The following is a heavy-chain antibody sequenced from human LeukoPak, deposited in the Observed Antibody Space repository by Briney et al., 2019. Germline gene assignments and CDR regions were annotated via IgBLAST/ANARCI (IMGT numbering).Heavy chain of an antibody. Sequence: ASVKVSCKASGGTFISYAISWVRQAPGQGLEWMGGIIPIFGTANYAQKFQGRVTMTRDTSISTAYMELGRLRSDDTAVYYCARGYYYGSGSYTYWGQGTLVTVSS. CDR3: ARGYYYGSGSYTY. CDR1: GGTFISYA. V-gene: IGHV1-69*05. J-gene: IGHJ4*02. CDR2: IIPIFGTA. D-gene: IGHD3-10*01.